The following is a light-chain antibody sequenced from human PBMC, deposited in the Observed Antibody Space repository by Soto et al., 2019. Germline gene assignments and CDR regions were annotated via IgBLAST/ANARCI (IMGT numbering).Light chain of an antibody. V-gene: IGKV2-30*02. CDR2: EVS. J-gene: IGKJ1*01. Sequence: DVVMTQSPLSLPVTLGQPASISCRSSQSLIHSDGSTYLSWFQQRPGRSPRRLIYEVSDRDSGVPDRFSGSGSGPDFTLQISRVEAEDVGVYYCMQGTHWPWTFGQGTEVEIK. CDR3: MQGTHWPWT. CDR1: QSLIHSDGSTY.